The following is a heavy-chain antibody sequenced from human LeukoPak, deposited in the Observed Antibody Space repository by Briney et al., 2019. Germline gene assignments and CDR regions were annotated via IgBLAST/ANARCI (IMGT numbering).Heavy chain of an antibody. V-gene: IGHV3-30*19. CDR2: ITYDGSNK. Sequence: GGSLRLSCVASGFAFSAYGLHWVRQAPGKGLEWVAVITYDGSNKYYADSVKGRFTISRDNSKNTLYLQMNSLRAEDTAVYYCARGTYYDFWSGYYNGPSPFDYWGQGTLVTVSS. CDR1: GFAFSAYG. CDR3: ARGTYYDFWSGYYNGPSPFDY. J-gene: IGHJ4*02. D-gene: IGHD3-3*01.